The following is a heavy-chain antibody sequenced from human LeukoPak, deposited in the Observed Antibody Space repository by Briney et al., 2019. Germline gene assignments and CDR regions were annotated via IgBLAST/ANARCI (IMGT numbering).Heavy chain of an antibody. D-gene: IGHD5-18*01. V-gene: IGHV4-4*02. J-gene: IGHJ5*02. CDR3: AKGAGGFSYYNWFDP. CDR2: IYHSGRT. CDR1: GGSISSSTW. Sequence: SGTLSLTCAVSGGSISSSTWWSWVRQPPGKGLEWIGEIYHSGRTNYNPSPESRVTISVDTSKNQFSLKLASVTAADTAVYYCAKGAGGFSYYNWFDPWGQGTLVTVSS.